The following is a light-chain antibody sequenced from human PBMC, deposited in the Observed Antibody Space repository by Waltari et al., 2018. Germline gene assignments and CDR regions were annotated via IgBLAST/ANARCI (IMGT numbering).Light chain of an antibody. CDR3: ATWDSSLGAGV. J-gene: IGLJ2*01. V-gene: IGLV1-51*02. Sequence: QSVLAQPPSVSAAPGQRVTISCSGSSSNIGSDYVSWYQQFPGTAPKLLIPENNQRPSGIPDRFSGSNSVTSATLDITGLQSCNEAVYYLATWDSSLGAGVFGGRTKLAVL. CDR1: SSNIGSDY. CDR2: ENN.